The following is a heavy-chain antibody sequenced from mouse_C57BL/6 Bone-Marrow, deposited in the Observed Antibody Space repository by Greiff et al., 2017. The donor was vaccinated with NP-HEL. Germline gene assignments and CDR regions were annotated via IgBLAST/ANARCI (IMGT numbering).Heavy chain of an antibody. V-gene: IGHV1-81*01. CDR1: GYTFTSYG. CDR2: IYPRRGNT. Sequence: VQLQQSGAELARPGASVKLSCKASGYTFTSYGISWVKQRTGQGLEWIGEIYPRRGNTYYNEKFKGKATLNADKSSSTAYMELRSLTSEDSAVYFCAIYGSRYYAMDYWGQGTSVTVSS. D-gene: IGHD1-1*01. CDR3: AIYGSRYYAMDY. J-gene: IGHJ4*01.